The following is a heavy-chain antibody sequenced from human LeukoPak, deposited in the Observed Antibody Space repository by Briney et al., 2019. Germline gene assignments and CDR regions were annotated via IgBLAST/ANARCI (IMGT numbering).Heavy chain of an antibody. CDR2: ISAYNGNT. V-gene: IGHV1-18*01. Sequence: ASVKVSCKASGYTFTSYGISWVRQASGQGLEWMGWISAYNGNTNYAQKLQGRVTMTTDTPTSTAYMELRSLRSDDTAVYYCARNALYDFWSGYSHIPDYWGQGTLVTVSS. J-gene: IGHJ4*02. D-gene: IGHD3-3*01. CDR1: GYTFTSYG. CDR3: ARNALYDFWSGYSHIPDY.